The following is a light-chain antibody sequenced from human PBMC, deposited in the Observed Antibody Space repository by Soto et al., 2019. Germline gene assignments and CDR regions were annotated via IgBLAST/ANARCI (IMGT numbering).Light chain of an antibody. CDR3: SSYAGINTSPVV. CDR2: EVS. CDR1: SSDVGGYNY. Sequence: QSALTQPPSASGSPGQSVTISCTGTSSDVGGYNYVSWYQQHPGKAPKLMIYEVSKRPSGVPDRFSGSKSGNTASLTVSGLHAEDEADYYCSSYAGINTSPVVFGGGTKLTVL. V-gene: IGLV2-8*01. J-gene: IGLJ2*01.